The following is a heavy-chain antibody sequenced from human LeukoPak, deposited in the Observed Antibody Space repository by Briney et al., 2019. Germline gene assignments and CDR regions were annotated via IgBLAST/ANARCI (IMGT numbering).Heavy chain of an antibody. V-gene: IGHV3-9*01. CDR1: GFTFDDYA. CDR3: AKGHSSSSPWFDP. CDR2: ISWNSGSI. D-gene: IGHD6-13*01. J-gene: IGHJ5*02. Sequence: GGSLRLSCAASGFTFDDYAMHWVRQAPGKGLEWVSGISWNSGSIGYADSVKGRFTISRDNAKNSLYLQMNSLRAEDTALYYCAKGHSSSSPWFDPWGQGTLVTVSS.